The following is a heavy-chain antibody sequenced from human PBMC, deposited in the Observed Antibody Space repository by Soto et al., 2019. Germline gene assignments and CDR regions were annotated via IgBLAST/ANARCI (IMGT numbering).Heavy chain of an antibody. CDR2: ISYDGSNT. J-gene: IGHJ4*02. D-gene: IGHD1-26*01. Sequence: GSLRLSCVASGFTFSSYGMHWVRQAPGKGLEWVAIISYDGSNTYYADSVKGRFTISRDNSKNTLYLQMNSLRAEDTSVYYCAKEGGLSGSYYISSSYYFDYWGQGTLVTV. CDR3: AKEGGLSGSYYISSSYYFDY. CDR1: GFTFSSYG. V-gene: IGHV3-30*18.